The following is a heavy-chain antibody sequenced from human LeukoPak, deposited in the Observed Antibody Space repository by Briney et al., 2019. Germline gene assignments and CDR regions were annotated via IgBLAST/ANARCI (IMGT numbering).Heavy chain of an antibody. CDR1: GYTLTELS. Sequence: ASVKVSCKVSGYTLTELSMHWVRQAPGKGLEWMGGFDPEDGETIYAQKFQGRVTMTEDTSTDTACMELSGLRSEDTAVYYCATSHHRDYGDYPVFDYWGRGTLVTVSS. V-gene: IGHV1-24*01. D-gene: IGHD4-17*01. CDR3: ATSHHRDYGDYPVFDY. CDR2: FDPEDGET. J-gene: IGHJ4*02.